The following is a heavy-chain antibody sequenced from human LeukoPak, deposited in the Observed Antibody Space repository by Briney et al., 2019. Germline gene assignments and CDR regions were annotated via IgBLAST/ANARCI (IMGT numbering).Heavy chain of an antibody. Sequence: QTGGSLRLSCAASGLTFSKYWMDWVRQAPGKGLEWVVNIKQDGSEKNYVDSVKGRFIISRDNAKNSLYLQMNTLRADDTAVYYCARDGFGTGSNWGQGTLVTVSS. CDR1: GLTFSKYW. D-gene: IGHD3-16*01. CDR3: ARDGFGTGSN. V-gene: IGHV3-7*03. J-gene: IGHJ4*02. CDR2: IKQDGSEK.